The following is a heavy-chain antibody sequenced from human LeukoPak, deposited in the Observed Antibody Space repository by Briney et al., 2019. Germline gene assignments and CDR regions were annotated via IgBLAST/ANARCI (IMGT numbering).Heavy chain of an antibody. Sequence: GGSLRLSCIASGFTFTSYAMSWVRQAPGKGLEWVSTLSGSGGRAYYADSVKGRFTLSRDNSKNTLYLQMDSLRGEDTAIYYCAKGTYYYDSSGYYGGYYFDYWGQGTLVTVSS. CDR3: AKGTYYYDSSGYYGGYYFDY. D-gene: IGHD3-22*01. V-gene: IGHV3-23*01. CDR1: GFTFTSYA. J-gene: IGHJ4*02. CDR2: LSGSGGRA.